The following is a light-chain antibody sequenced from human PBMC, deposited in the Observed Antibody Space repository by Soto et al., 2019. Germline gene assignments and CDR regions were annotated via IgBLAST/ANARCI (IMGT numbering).Light chain of an antibody. CDR1: QSISNY. Sequence: DIQMTQSPSSLSASVGDRVTITCRASQSISNYLNWYQQKPGKVPKLLIYAASSLQSGVPTRFSGSGSGTDFTLTISSLQPEDFATYYCQQSNSAPFTFGQGTRLEIK. CDR3: QQSNSAPFT. CDR2: AAS. V-gene: IGKV1-39*01. J-gene: IGKJ5*01.